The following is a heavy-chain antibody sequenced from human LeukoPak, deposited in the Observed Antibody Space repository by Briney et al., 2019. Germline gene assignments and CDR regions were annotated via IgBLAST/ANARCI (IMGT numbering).Heavy chain of an antibody. CDR1: GYTFTSYY. J-gene: IGHJ5*02. CDR3: ARSPYYYDSSGSDWFDP. V-gene: IGHV1-46*01. D-gene: IGHD3-22*01. CDR2: INPSGGST. Sequence: VASVKVSCTASGYTFTSYYMHWVRQAPGQGLEWMGIINPSGGSTSYAQKFQGRVTMTRDTSTSTVYMELSSLRSEDTAVYYCARSPYYYDSSGSDWFDPWGQGTLVTVSS.